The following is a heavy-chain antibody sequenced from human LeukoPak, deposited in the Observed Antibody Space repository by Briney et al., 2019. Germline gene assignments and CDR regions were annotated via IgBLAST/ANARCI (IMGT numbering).Heavy chain of an antibody. V-gene: IGHV4-34*01. Sequence: SETLSLTCAVYGGSFSGYHWSWIRQPPGKGLEWIGEINHSGSTNYNPSLKSRVTISVDTSKNQFSLKLSSVTAADTAVYYCARGRKITMIVVVDYWYFDLWGRGTLVTVSS. CDR1: GGSFSGYH. CDR3: ARGRKITMIVVVDYWYFDL. D-gene: IGHD3-22*01. CDR2: INHSGST. J-gene: IGHJ2*01.